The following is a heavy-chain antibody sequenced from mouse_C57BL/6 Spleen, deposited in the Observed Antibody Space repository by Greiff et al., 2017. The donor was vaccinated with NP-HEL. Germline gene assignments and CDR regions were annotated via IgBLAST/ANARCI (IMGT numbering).Heavy chain of an antibody. CDR1: GYTFTDYE. J-gene: IGHJ3*01. V-gene: IGHV1-15*01. D-gene: IGHD1-1*01. Sequence: VQLQESGAELVRPGASVTLSCKASGYTFTDYEMHWVKQTPVHGLEWIGAIDPETGGTAYNQKFKGKAILTADKSSSTAYMELRSLTSEDSAVYYCTRVVGLYGSSPAWFAYWGQGTLVTVSA. CDR3: TRVVGLYGSSPAWFAY. CDR2: IDPETGGT.